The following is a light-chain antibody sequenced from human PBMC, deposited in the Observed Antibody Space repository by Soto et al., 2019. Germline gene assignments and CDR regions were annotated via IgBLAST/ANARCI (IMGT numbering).Light chain of an antibody. CDR1: QNIRTK. CDR2: GAS. V-gene: IGKV3-15*01. J-gene: IGKJ5*01. Sequence: EIVMTQSPATLSVSPGEGATLSCRASQNIRTKLAWYQQKPGQAPRLLISGASTRATGIPVRFSGSGSGTEFALAISSLQSEDFAVYYCQQYENWPSITFSQGTRLEIK. CDR3: QQYENWPSIT.